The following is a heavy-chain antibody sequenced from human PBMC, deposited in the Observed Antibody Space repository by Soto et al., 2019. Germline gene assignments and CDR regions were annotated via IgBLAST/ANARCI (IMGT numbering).Heavy chain of an antibody. D-gene: IGHD3-22*01. CDR2: IYHSGST. V-gene: IGHV4-38-2*01. CDR1: GYSIISGYY. CDR3: ARAINYYDSSGYPNFDY. Sequence: LSLTCAVSGYSIISGYYWGWSRQPPGKGLEWIGSIYHSGSTYYNPSLKSRVTISVDTSKNQFSLKLSSVTAADTAVYYCARAINYYDSSGYPNFDYWGQGTLVTVSS. J-gene: IGHJ4*02.